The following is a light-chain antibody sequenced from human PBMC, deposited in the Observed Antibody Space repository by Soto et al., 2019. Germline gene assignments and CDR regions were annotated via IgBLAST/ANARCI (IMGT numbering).Light chain of an antibody. CDR1: QSVSSSY. CDR2: GAS. CDR3: QQYGSSPPKVT. Sequence: EIVLTQSPGTLSLSPGERATLSCRASQSVSSSYLAWYQQKPGQAPRLLIYGASSRATGIPDRFSGSGSGTDFTLPISRLEPEDCAVYYCQQYGSSPPKVTFGQGTRLDI. J-gene: IGKJ5*01. V-gene: IGKV3-20*01.